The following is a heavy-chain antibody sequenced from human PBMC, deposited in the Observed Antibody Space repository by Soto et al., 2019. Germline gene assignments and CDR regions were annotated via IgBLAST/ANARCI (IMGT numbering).Heavy chain of an antibody. D-gene: IGHD6-19*01. J-gene: IGHJ2*01. CDR2: IYPGDSET. V-gene: IGHV5-51*01. CDR1: GYRFTTYC. Sequence: GESLKMSCDASGYRFTTYCIGWVLQMPGKGLEWMGIIYPGDSETRYNPSFQGHVTISADKSNNTAYLQWSSLKASDTATYYCARHLGVTVAGTRWYFDLWGRGTLVTVSS. CDR3: ARHLGVTVAGTRWYFDL.